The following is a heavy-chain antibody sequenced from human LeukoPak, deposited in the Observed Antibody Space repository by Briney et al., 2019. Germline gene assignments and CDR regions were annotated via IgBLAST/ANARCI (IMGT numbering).Heavy chain of an antibody. V-gene: IGHV3-23*01. CDR2: ISGSGGST. J-gene: IGHJ4*02. Sequence: GGSLRLSCAVSGFSVSSNYMSWVRQAPGKGLEWVSAISGSGGSTYYADSVKGRFTISRDNSKNTLYLQMNSLRAEDTAVYYCAKPTYYYDYGVDYWGQGTLVTVSS. D-gene: IGHD3-22*01. CDR1: GFSVSSNY. CDR3: AKPTYYYDYGVDY.